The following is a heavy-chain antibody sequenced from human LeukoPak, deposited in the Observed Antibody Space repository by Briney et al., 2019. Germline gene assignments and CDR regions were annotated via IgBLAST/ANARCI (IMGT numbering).Heavy chain of an antibody. V-gene: IGHV3-30*04. CDR1: GFTFSSYA. D-gene: IGHD6-19*01. CDR3: ARVRMYGSSGWDAAFDI. J-gene: IGHJ3*02. Sequence: GGSLRLSCAASGFTFSSYAMHWVRQAPGKGLEWVTIISFDGSNKYYADSVKGRFTISRDDSKNTLYLQMNSLRVEDTAVYYCARVRMYGSSGWDAAFDIWGQGTMVTVSS. CDR2: ISFDGSNK.